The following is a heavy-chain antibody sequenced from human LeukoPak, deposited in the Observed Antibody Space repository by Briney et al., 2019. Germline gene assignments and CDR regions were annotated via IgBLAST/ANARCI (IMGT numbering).Heavy chain of an antibody. V-gene: IGHV3-74*01. D-gene: IGHD1-26*01. CDR3: TRDGSGSRIPFDY. CDR1: GFAFGSHW. J-gene: IGHJ4*02. CDR2: IESDASNT. Sequence: GGSLRLSCAASGFAFGSHWMHWVRQAPGKGLVWVARIESDASNTRYADSVKGRFTISRDNANKTLYLQMNSLRAEDTAVYYCTRDGSGSRIPFDYWGEGTLVTVSS.